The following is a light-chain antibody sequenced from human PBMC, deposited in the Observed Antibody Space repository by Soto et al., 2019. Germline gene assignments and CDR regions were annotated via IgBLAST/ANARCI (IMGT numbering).Light chain of an antibody. CDR3: TSYAGGNNV. CDR1: SSDVGGYNY. J-gene: IGLJ1*01. Sequence: QSVLTQPPSASGSPGQSVTISCTGTSSDVGGYNYVSWYQQHPGKVPKLMVYEVNKRPSVVPDRFSGSKSGNTASLTVAGIQAEDEADYYCTSYAGGNNVFGTGTKLTVL. CDR2: EVN. V-gene: IGLV2-8*01.